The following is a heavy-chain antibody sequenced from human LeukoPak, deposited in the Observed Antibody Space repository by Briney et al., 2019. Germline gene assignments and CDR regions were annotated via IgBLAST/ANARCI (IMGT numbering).Heavy chain of an antibody. CDR3: ARGSDSAGMDWFDP. V-gene: IGHV3-13*01. Sequence: PGGSLRLSCAASGFTFSSYDMHWVRQATGKGLGWVSAIGTAGDTYYPGSVKGRFTISRENAKNSLYLQMNSLRAGDTAVYYCARGSDSAGMDWFDPWGQGTLVTVSS. CDR2: IGTAGDT. CDR1: GFTFSSYD. J-gene: IGHJ5*02. D-gene: IGHD6-13*01.